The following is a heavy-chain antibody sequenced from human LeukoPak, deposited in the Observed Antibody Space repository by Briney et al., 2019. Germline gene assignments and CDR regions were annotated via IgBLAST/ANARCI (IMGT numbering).Heavy chain of an antibody. CDR1: GYTFTSYG. D-gene: IGHD2-2*01. CDR3: ARGVPAAKIPLDY. J-gene: IGHJ4*02. V-gene: IGHV1-2*02. CDR2: INPNSGGT. Sequence: ASVKVSCKASGYTFTSYGISWVRQAPGQGLEWMGWINPNSGGTNYAQKFQGRVTMTRDTSISTAYMELSRLRSDDTAVYYCARGVPAAKIPLDYGGQGTLVTVSS.